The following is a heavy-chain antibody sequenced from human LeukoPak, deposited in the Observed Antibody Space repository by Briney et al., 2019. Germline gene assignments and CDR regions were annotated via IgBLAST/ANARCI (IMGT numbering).Heavy chain of an antibody. Sequence: PGGSLRLYCAASGFTFSSYGMHWVRQAPGKGLEWVAVIWYDGSNKYYADSVKGRFTISRDNSKNTLYLQMNSLRAEDTAVYYCARDSRYYYDSSGYFDYWGQGTLVTVSS. D-gene: IGHD3-22*01. V-gene: IGHV3-33*01. J-gene: IGHJ4*02. CDR2: IWYDGSNK. CDR3: ARDSRYYYDSSGYFDY. CDR1: GFTFSSYG.